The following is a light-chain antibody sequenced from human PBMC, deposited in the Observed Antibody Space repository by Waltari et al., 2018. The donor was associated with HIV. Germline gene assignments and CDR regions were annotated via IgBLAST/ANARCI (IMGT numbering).Light chain of an antibody. CDR2: GAS. V-gene: IGKV3-20*01. CDR3: QQYAKSPRT. Sequence: EIVLTQSPDTLSLSPGENATLSGRASQTVTENYLAWYQQKPGQAPRLLIHGASSRATGIPDRFSGSGSGTDFTLTINSLVPGDYAIFYCQQYAKSPRTFGQGTKLE. CDR1: QTVTENY. J-gene: IGKJ2*01.